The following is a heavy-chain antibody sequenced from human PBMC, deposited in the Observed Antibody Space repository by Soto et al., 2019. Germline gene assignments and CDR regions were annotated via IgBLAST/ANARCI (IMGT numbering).Heavy chain of an antibody. CDR2: INAGNGNT. Sequence: ASVKVSCKASGYTFTSYAMHWVRQAPGQRLEWMGWINAGNGNTKYSQKFQGRVTITRDTSASTAYMELSSLRSEDTAVYYCATGRGAIAAAGRYYYYGMDVWGQGTPVTVSS. CDR1: GYTFTSYA. CDR3: ATGRGAIAAAGRYYYYGMDV. V-gene: IGHV1-3*01. J-gene: IGHJ6*01. D-gene: IGHD6-13*01.